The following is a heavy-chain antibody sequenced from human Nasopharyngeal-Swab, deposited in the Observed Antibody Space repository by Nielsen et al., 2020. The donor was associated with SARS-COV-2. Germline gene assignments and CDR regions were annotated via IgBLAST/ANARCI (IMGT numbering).Heavy chain of an antibody. Sequence: SETLSLTCTVSGGSISSGGYYWSWIRQHPGKGLEWIGYIYYSGSTYYNPSLKSRVTISVDTSKNQFSLKLSSVTAADTAVYYCARDRTRSMYYYYGMDVWGQGTTVTVSS. V-gene: IGHV4-31*03. D-gene: IGHD3-3*02. CDR3: ARDRTRSMYYYYGMDV. CDR2: IYYSGST. J-gene: IGHJ6*02. CDR1: GGSISSGGYY.